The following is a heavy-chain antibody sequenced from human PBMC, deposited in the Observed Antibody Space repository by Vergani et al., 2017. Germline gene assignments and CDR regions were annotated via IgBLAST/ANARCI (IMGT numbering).Heavy chain of an antibody. Sequence: QVQLQESGPGLVTTSGTLSLTCAVSRGSISSSNWWSWVRQPPGKGLEWIGEFYLIGSTNYNPSLKSRVTISVDKSKNQFSLKLSSVTAADTAVYYCARSRGYDFWSGYSTFDYWGQGTLVTVSS. CDR1: RGSISSSNW. J-gene: IGHJ4*02. CDR3: ARSRGYDFWSGYSTFDY. V-gene: IGHV4-4*02. CDR2: FYLIGST. D-gene: IGHD3-3*01.